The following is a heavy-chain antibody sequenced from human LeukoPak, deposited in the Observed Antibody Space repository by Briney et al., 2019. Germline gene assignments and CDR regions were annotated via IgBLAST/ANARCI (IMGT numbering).Heavy chain of an antibody. CDR3: ARIQEADWYFDL. CDR1: GDSFSGSY. J-gene: IGHJ2*01. CDR2: INPSGST. Sequence: KPSETLSLTCAVHGDSFSGSYWNWIRQPPGKGLEWIGEINPSGSTYYNPSLKSRVTISVDTSKNQFSLKLSSVTAADTAVYYCARIQEADWYFDLWGRGTLVTVSS. V-gene: IGHV4-34*01.